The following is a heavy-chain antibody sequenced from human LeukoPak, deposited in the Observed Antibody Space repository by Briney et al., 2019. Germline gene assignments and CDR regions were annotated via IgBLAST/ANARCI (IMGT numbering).Heavy chain of an antibody. D-gene: IGHD6-19*01. CDR1: RFTLSNYW. CDR3: ARQRGSGCLDY. Sequence: GGSLRLSCAASRFTLSNYWMSWVRQAPGEGLEWVANIKQDGSETYYVDSVKGRFTISRDNAKNSLSLQMNSLRAEDTAVYYCARQRGSGCLDYWSQGTLVTVSS. J-gene: IGHJ4*02. V-gene: IGHV3-7*01. CDR2: IKQDGSET.